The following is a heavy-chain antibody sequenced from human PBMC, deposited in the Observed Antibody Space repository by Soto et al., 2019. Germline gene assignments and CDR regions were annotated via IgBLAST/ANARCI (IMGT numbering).Heavy chain of an antibody. CDR2: ISYDGSNK. Sequence: GGSLRLSCAASGFTFSSYAMHWVRQAPGKGLEWVAVISYDGSNKYYADSVKGRFTISRDNSKNTLYLQMNSLRAEDTAVYYCARDSSRYDSSGHLSGYWGQGTLVTVSS. V-gene: IGHV3-30-3*01. D-gene: IGHD3-22*01. CDR3: ARDSSRYDSSGHLSGY. J-gene: IGHJ4*02. CDR1: GFTFSSYA.